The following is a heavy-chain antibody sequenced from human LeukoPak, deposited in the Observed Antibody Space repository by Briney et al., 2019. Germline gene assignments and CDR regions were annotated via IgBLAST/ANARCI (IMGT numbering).Heavy chain of an antibody. Sequence: GGSLRLSCAASGFNFSNYLMHWVRQAPGKGLVWVSRIQNNGTNTNYADSVKGRFTISRDNGKNTLYLQMNNLRAEDTALYYCVRDGAVAGSSLDSWGQGTLVSVSS. V-gene: IGHV3-74*01. J-gene: IGHJ4*02. D-gene: IGHD6-19*01. CDR2: IQNNGTNT. CDR3: VRDGAVAGSSLDS. CDR1: GFNFSNYL.